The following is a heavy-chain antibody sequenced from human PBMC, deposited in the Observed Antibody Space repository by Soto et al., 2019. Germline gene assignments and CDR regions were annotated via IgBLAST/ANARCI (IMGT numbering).Heavy chain of an antibody. Sequence: GASVKVSCKASGYTFTSYGISWVRQAPGQGLEWMGWISAYNGNTNYAQKLQGRVTMTTDTSTSTAYMELRSLRSGDTAVYYCATSVHSYYYYGMDVWGQGTTVTVSS. CDR2: ISAYNGNT. J-gene: IGHJ6*02. V-gene: IGHV1-18*01. CDR3: ATSVHSYYYYGMDV. CDR1: GYTFTSYG.